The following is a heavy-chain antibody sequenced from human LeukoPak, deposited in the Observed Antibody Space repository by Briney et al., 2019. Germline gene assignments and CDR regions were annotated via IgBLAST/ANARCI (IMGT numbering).Heavy chain of an antibody. V-gene: IGHV3-23*01. D-gene: IGHD2-2*01. CDR3: AKDHCSSTSCLVYYYYGMDV. J-gene: IGHJ6*02. Sequence: QTGGSLRLSCAASGFTFSSYAMSWVRQAPGKGLEWVSAISGSGGSTYYADSVKGRFTISRDNSKNTLYLQMNSLRAEDTAVYYCAKDHCSSTSCLVYYYYGMDVWGQGTTVTVSS. CDR2: ISGSGGST. CDR1: GFTFSSYA.